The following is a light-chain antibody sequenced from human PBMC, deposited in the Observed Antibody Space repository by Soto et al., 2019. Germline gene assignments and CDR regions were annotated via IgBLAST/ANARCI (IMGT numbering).Light chain of an antibody. CDR2: GAS. CDR3: QQYNNCPPYT. V-gene: IGKV3-15*01. CDR1: QSVSSN. Sequence: EIVMTQSPATLSVSPGERATLSCRASQSVSSNLAWYQQKPGQAPRLLIYGASTRATGIPARFSGSGSGTEFTLTISSLQSEEFAVYYCQQYNNCPPYTFGQGTKLEIK. J-gene: IGKJ2*01.